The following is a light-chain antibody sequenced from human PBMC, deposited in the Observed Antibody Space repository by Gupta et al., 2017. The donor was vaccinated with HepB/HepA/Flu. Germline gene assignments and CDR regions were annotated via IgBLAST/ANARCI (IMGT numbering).Light chain of an antibody. CDR3: QQLNSYPWT. CDR2: AAS. Sequence: DIQLTQSPSFLSASVGDRVTITCWASQGISSYLAWYQQKPGKAPKLLIYAASTLQSGVPSRFSGSGSGTEFTLTISSLQPEDFATYYCQQLNSYPWTFGQGTKVEIK. J-gene: IGKJ1*01. CDR1: QGISSY. V-gene: IGKV1-9*01.